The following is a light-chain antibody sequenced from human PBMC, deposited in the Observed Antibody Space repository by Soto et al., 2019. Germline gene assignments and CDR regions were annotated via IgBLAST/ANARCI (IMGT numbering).Light chain of an antibody. J-gene: IGKJ5*01. CDR1: QSVSSN. Sequence: ELEMNQSPSTLSVSPGGRATLSCRASQSVSSNLAWYQQRLGQAPRLLIYGASTRATGIPARFSGSGTGTEFTLTISTVQSEDSAVYYCQQYHNWPPITFGQGTRLEIK. V-gene: IGKV3-15*01. CDR2: GAS. CDR3: QQYHNWPPIT.